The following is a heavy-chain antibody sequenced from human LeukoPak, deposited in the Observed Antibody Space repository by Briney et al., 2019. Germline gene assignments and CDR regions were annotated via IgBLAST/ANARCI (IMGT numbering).Heavy chain of an antibody. D-gene: IGHD6-13*01. CDR3: ARDIAAAGTRTYYYYYYMDV. J-gene: IGHJ6*03. CDR1: GFTFSSYW. CDR2: IKQDGSEK. V-gene: IGHV3-7*01. Sequence: GGSLRLSCAASGFTFSSYWMSWVRQAPGKGLEWVANIKQDGSEKYYVNSVKGQFTISRDNAKNSLYLQMNSLRAEDTAVYYCARDIAAAGTRTYYYYYYMDVWGKGTTVTVSS.